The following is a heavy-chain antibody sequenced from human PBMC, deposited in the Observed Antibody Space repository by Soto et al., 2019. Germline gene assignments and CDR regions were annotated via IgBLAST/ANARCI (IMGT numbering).Heavy chain of an antibody. V-gene: IGHV3-30-3*01. J-gene: IGHJ6*02. D-gene: IGHD5-18*01. CDR1: GFTFSSYA. Sequence: QVQLVESGGGVVQPGRSLRLSCAASGFTFSSYAMHWVRQAPGKGLEWVAVISYDGSNKYYADSVKGRFTISRDNSKNTLYLQMNSLRAADTAVYYCARDEGTAMDHYYYGMDVWGQGTTVTVSS. CDR2: ISYDGSNK. CDR3: ARDEGTAMDHYYYGMDV.